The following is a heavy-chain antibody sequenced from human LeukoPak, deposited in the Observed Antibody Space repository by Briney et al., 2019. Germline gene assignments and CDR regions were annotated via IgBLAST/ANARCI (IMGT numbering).Heavy chain of an antibody. Sequence: GGSLRLSCAASGFTFSSYAMSWVRQAPGKGLEWVSAISGSGGSTYYAGSVKGRFTISRDSSKNTLYLQMNSLRAEDTAVYYCAKDEIIMITFGGVIVPPFDYWGQGTLVTVSS. CDR1: GFTFSSYA. V-gene: IGHV3-23*01. CDR2: ISGSGGST. CDR3: AKDEIIMITFGGVIVPPFDY. D-gene: IGHD3-16*02. J-gene: IGHJ4*02.